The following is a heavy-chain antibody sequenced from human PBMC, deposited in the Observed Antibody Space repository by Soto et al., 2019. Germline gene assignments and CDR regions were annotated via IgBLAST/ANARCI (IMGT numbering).Heavy chain of an antibody. J-gene: IGHJ6*02. CDR2: IYHSGST. D-gene: IGHD2-15*01. V-gene: IGHV4-30-2*01. CDR1: GGSISSGGYS. Sequence: SETLSLTCAVSGGSISSGGYSWSWIRQPPGKGLEWIGYIYHSGSTYYNPSLKSRVTISVERSKNQFSLKLSSVTAADTAVYYCARGRYCSGGSCQSRKYGMDVWGQGTTVTVSS. CDR3: ARGRYCSGGSCQSRKYGMDV.